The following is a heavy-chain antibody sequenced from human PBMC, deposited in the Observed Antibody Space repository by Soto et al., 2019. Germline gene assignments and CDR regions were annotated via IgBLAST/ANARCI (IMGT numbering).Heavy chain of an antibody. CDR1: GYTFTSYY. Sequence: GASVKVSCKASGYTFTSYYMHWVRQAPGQGLEWMGIINPSGGSTSYAQKFQGRVTMTRDTSTSTVYMELSSLRSEDTAVYYCAREGGPAYDSSPIIRFDYWGQGTLVTVS. CDR2: INPSGGST. J-gene: IGHJ4*02. V-gene: IGHV1-46*01. CDR3: AREGGPAYDSSPIIRFDY. D-gene: IGHD3-22*01.